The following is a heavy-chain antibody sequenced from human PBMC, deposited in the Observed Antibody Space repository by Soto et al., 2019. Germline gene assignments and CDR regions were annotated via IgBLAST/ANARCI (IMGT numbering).Heavy chain of an antibody. CDR1: GYTFTSYD. V-gene: IGHV1-8*01. CDR2: MNPNSGNT. CDR3: ARACSSTSCYAGYYYYYMDV. D-gene: IGHD2-2*01. Sequence: QVQLEQSGAEVKKPGASVKVSCKASGYTFTSYDINWVRQATGQGLEWMGWMNPNSGNTGYAQKFQGRVTMTRNTSISTAYMELSSLRSEDTAVYYCARACSSTSCYAGYYYYYMDVWGKGTTVTVSS. J-gene: IGHJ6*03.